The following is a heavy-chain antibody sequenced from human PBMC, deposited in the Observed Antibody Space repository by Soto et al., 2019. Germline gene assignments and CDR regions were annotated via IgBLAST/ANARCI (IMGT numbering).Heavy chain of an antibody. V-gene: IGHV1-8*01. CDR2: MNPNSGNT. J-gene: IGHJ3*02. CDR1: GYTFTSFD. CDR3: ARRERYASFDS. D-gene: IGHD1-1*01. Sequence: QVQLVQSGAEVKKPGASVKVSCKDSGYTFTSFDINWVRQATGQGHEWMEWMNPNSGNTRYAQKFQGSVTMTRNTSISTGYMGLSSLRSADPAVYYCARRERYASFDSWGQGRMVTVSS.